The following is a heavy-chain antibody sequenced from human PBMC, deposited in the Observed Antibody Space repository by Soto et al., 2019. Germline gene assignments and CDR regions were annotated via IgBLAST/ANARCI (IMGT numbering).Heavy chain of an antibody. CDR2: IQSSGNT. D-gene: IGHD3-22*01. CDR3: VRTNSSGKWAEWY. J-gene: IGHJ4*02. V-gene: IGHV4-61*03. Sequence: SETLSLTCTVSGDSVSIGSYFWSWVRQAPGKGLEWIGYIQSSGNTNYNPSLKSRVTISTDTSKNHFSLNLSSVTAADTAVYYCVRTNSSGKWAEWYWGQGTRVTL. CDR1: GDSVSIGSYF.